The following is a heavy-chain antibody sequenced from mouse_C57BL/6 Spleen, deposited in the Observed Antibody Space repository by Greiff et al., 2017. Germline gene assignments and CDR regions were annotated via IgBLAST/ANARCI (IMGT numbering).Heavy chain of an antibody. J-gene: IGHJ2*01. CDR1: GYTFTSYG. CDR2: IYPSSGNT. CDR3: RIYYDYDAFAY. V-gene: IGHV1-81*01. Sequence: VQLQQSGAELARPGASVKLSCKASGYTFTSYGISWVKQRTGQGLEWIGEIYPSSGNTYYNEKFKGKATLTADKSSSTAYMELSSLTSEDSAVYFCRIYYDYDAFAYWGQGTTLPVSS. D-gene: IGHD2-4*01.